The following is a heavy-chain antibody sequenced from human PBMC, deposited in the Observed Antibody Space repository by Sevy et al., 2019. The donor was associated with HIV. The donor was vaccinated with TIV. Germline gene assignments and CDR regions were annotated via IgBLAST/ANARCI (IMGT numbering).Heavy chain of an antibody. V-gene: IGHV3-53*01. J-gene: IGHJ3*02. CDR3: ARGGVEYCSGGSCFAFDI. Sequence: GGSLRLSCAASGFTVSSNYMSWVRQAPGKGLEWVSVIYSGGSTYYADSVKGRFTSSRDNSKNTLYLQMNSLRAEDTAVYYCARGGVEYCSGGSCFAFDIWGQGTMVTVSS. D-gene: IGHD2-15*01. CDR2: IYSGGST. CDR1: GFTVSSNY.